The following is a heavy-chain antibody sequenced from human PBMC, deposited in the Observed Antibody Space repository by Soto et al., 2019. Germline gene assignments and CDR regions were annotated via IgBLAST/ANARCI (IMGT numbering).Heavy chain of an antibody. J-gene: IGHJ5*01. D-gene: IGHD6-13*01. CDR1: QLPHRSYD. V-gene: IGHV3-33*01. CDR2: IWYDGSNK. Sequence: GGALRLSCSATQLPHRSYDMHSIRPGPSKGLEWVAVIWYDGSNKYSADSVKGRFTISRDNSQNPLDLQLHSLRAEDTAVYYYTRRWEQLVHLFRPWGPGTL. CDR3: TRRWEQLVHLFRP.